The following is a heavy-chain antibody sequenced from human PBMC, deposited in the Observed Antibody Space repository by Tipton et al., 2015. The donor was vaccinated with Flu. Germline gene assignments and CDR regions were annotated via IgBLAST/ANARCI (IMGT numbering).Heavy chain of an antibody. CDR3: ARRDYSNYVSEPKNWFHP. V-gene: IGHV4-34*01. CDR2: IHRSGNT. J-gene: IGHJ5*02. Sequence: TLSLTCAVYGGSFSGYYWGWIRQPPGKGLEWIGNIHRSGNTYHNPSLKSRVTISVDTSKNQFSLKLSSVTAADTAVYYCARRDYSNYVSEPKNWFHPWGQGTLVTVSS. D-gene: IGHD4-11*01. CDR1: GGSFSGYY.